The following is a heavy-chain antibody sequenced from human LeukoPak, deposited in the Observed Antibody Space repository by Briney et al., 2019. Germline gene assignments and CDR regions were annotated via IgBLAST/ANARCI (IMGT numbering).Heavy chain of an antibody. D-gene: IGHD2-15*01. CDR1: GFTFSSYA. V-gene: IGHV3-23*01. Sequence: GGSLRLSCAASGFTFSSYAMCWVRQAPGKGLEWVSAISGSGGSTYYADSVKGRFTISRDNSKNTLYLQMNSLRAEDTAVYYCAKRYCSGGSCYMGFDYWGQGTLVTVSS. CDR2: ISGSGGST. CDR3: AKRYCSGGSCYMGFDY. J-gene: IGHJ4*02.